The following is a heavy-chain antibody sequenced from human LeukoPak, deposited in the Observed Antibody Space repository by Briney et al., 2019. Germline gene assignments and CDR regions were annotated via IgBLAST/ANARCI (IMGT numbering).Heavy chain of an antibody. J-gene: IGHJ5*02. D-gene: IGHD1-26*01. CDR2: IYSSGST. Sequence: SETLSLTCTVSGGSISSSSYYWGWIRQPPGKGLEWIGSIYSSGSTYYNPSLKSRVTISVDTSKNQFSLKLSSVTAADTAVYYCARIVGAPNWFDPWGQGTLVTVSP. CDR3: ARIVGAPNWFDP. V-gene: IGHV4-39*07. CDR1: GGSISSSSYY.